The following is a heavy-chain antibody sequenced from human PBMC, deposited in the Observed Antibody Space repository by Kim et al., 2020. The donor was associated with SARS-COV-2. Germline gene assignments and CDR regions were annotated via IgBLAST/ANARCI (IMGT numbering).Heavy chain of an antibody. J-gene: IGHJ2*01. D-gene: IGHD6-13*01. CDR3: ARKPYSSSLNWYFDL. V-gene: IGHV4-31*03. Sequence: SETLSLTCTVSGGSISSGGYYWSWIRQHPGKGLEWIGYIYYSGSTYYNPSLKSRVTISVDTSKNQFSLKLSSVTAADTAVYYCARKPYSSSLNWYFDLWGRGTLVTVSS. CDR2: IYYSGST. CDR1: GGSISSGGYY.